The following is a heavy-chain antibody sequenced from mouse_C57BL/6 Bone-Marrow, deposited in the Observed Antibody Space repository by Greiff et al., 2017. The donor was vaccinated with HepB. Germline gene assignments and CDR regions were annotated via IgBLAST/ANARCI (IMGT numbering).Heavy chain of an antibody. CDR1: GFNIKDDY. V-gene: IGHV14-4*01. CDR3: TKSITTVVERSYAMDY. D-gene: IGHD1-1*01. CDR2: IDPENGDT. J-gene: IGHJ4*01. Sequence: EVQLVESGAELVRPGASVKLSCTASGFNIKDDYMHWVKQRPEQGLEWIGWIDPENGDTEYASKFQGKATITADTSSNTAYLQLSSLTSEDTAVYYCTKSITTVVERSYAMDYWGQGTSVTVSS.